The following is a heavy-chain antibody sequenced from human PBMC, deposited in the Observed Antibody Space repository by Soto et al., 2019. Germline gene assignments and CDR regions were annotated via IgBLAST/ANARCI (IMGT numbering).Heavy chain of an antibody. CDR2: IVAGSGNT. CDR3: ARDHLRGLWLDY. J-gene: IGHJ4*02. V-gene: IGHV1-58*01. CDR1: GFTLSSSA. Sequence: SVKVSCKTSGFTLSSSAVQWVRQTRGQRLEWIGWIVAGSGNTHYAQRFQERVTLTRDMSTSTAYLELSSLRSEDTAVYYCARDHLRGLWLDYWGQGTLVTVSS. D-gene: IGHD5-18*01.